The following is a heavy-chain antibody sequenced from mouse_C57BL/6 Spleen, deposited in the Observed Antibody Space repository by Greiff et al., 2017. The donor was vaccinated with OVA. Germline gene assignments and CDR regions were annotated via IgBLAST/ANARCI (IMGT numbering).Heavy chain of an antibody. J-gene: IGHJ2*01. D-gene: IGHD2-14*01. CDR3: AGAGTRSDFDY. V-gene: IGHV1-82*01. Sequence: VQLVESGPELVKPGASVKISCKASGYAFSSSWMNWVKQRPGKGLEWIGRIYPGDGDTNYNGKFKGKATLTADKSSSTAYMQLSSLTSEDSAVYFCAGAGTRSDFDYWGQGTTLTVSS. CDR1: GYAFSSSW. CDR2: IYPGDGDT.